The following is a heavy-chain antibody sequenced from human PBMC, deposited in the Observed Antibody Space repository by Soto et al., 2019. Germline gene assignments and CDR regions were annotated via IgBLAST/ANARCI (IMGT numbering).Heavy chain of an antibody. Sequence: SVKVSCKASGGTFSSYAISWVRQAPGQGLEWMGGIIPIFGTANYAQKFQGRVTITADKSTSTAYMELSSLRSEDTAVYYCARPTVVTHGAFAIWGQGTMVTVSS. CDR3: ARPTVVTHGAFAI. CDR2: IIPIFGTA. V-gene: IGHV1-69*06. D-gene: IGHD4-17*01. CDR1: GGTFSSYA. J-gene: IGHJ3*02.